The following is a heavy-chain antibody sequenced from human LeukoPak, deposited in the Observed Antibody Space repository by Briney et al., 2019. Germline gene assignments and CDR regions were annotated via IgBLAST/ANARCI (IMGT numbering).Heavy chain of an antibody. D-gene: IGHD6-6*01. J-gene: IGHJ6*03. Sequence: SETLSPTCTVSGGSITSSTYYWGWVRQPPGKGLEWIGTIYYRGSTYYNPSLKSRVTISVDTSKNQFSLRLSSVTAADTAVYYCARDFSSSSSVYYYYYMDVWGKGTTVTVSS. CDR2: IYYRGST. CDR1: GGSITSSTYY. V-gene: IGHV4-39*07. CDR3: ARDFSSSSSVYYYYYMDV.